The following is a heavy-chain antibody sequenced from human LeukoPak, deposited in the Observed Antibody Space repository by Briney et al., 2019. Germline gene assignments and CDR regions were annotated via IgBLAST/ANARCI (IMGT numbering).Heavy chain of an antibody. Sequence: PGGSLTLSCAVSGFTFSRFSMTWVRQAPGKGLEWVANIKQDGSEKYYVDSVKGRFTISRDNAKNSLYLQMNSLRAEDTAVYYCARPRSGSFDYWGQGTLVTVSS. D-gene: IGHD3-22*01. CDR1: GFTFSRFS. CDR3: ARPRSGSFDY. J-gene: IGHJ4*02. CDR2: IKQDGSEK. V-gene: IGHV3-7*01.